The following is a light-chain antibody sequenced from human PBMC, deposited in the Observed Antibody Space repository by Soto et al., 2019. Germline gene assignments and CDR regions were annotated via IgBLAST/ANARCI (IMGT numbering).Light chain of an antibody. V-gene: IGKV1-5*03. CDR1: QSINNW. CDR2: RAS. Sequence: DIKMTQFPSTLSASVRDRVTITCRASQSINNWLAWYQQKPGKAPKVLIYRASVLESGVPSRFSGSGSGTEFTLTISSLQPDDFATYYCQQYNSWWTFGQGTKVDIK. J-gene: IGKJ1*01. CDR3: QQYNSWWT.